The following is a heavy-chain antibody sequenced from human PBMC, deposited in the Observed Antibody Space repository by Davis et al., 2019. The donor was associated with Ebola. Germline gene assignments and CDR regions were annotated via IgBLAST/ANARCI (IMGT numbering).Heavy chain of an antibody. Sequence: SETLSLTCTVSGGSISGYHWSWIRQPPGKGLEWIGYIYSSGSTNYSPSLKSRVTISVDTSQNQFSLKLSSVTAADTAVYYCASLKGGDFWSGYWDGMDVWGQGTTVTVSS. CDR3: ASLKGGDFWSGYWDGMDV. J-gene: IGHJ6*02. D-gene: IGHD3-3*01. CDR1: GGSISGYH. V-gene: IGHV4-59*01. CDR2: IYSSGST.